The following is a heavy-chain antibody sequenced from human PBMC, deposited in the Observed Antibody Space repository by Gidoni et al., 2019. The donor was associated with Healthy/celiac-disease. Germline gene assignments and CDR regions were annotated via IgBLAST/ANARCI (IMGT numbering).Heavy chain of an antibody. CDR3: AKEWELLESY. D-gene: IGHD1-26*01. V-gene: IGHV3-30*18. Sequence: QVQLVESGGGVVQPGRSLRLSCAASGFTFSSYGMHWVRQAPGKGLEWVAVISYDGSNKYYADSVKGRFTISRDNSKNTLYLQMNSLRAEDTAVYYCAKEWELLESYWGQGTLVTVSS. J-gene: IGHJ4*02. CDR2: ISYDGSNK. CDR1: GFTFSSYG.